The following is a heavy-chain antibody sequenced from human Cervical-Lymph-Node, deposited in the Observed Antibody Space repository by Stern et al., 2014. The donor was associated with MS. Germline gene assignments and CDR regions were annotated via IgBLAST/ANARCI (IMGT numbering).Heavy chain of an antibody. D-gene: IGHD3-16*02. J-gene: IGHJ5*02. CDR3: AKNEMSYPQNQFDP. V-gene: IGHV3-23*04. CDR1: GFTFSRYA. CDR2: ISSASGSI. Sequence: EVQLVESGGGLEQPGRSLRLSCAASGFTFSRYAMTWVRQAPGKGLEWVASISSASGSIYHADSVKGRFTISRDNSKNTLYLQMNRLRAEDTAVYYCAKNEMSYPQNQFDPWGQGTLVTVSS.